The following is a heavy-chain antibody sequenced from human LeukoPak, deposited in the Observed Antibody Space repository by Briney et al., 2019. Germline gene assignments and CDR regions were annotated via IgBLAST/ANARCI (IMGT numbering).Heavy chain of an antibody. D-gene: IGHD3-16*02. V-gene: IGHV3-23*01. CDR1: GFTFSSYA. J-gene: IGHJ6*02. CDR3: ARRFIGDYYHYGMDV. Sequence: GGSLRRSCAASGFTFSSYAMSWVRQAPGKGLEWVSGISGSGGSTYYADSVKGRFTISRGNSENTLYLQMNNLRAEDTAVYYCARRFIGDYYHYGMDVWGQGTTVTVSS. CDR2: ISGSGGST.